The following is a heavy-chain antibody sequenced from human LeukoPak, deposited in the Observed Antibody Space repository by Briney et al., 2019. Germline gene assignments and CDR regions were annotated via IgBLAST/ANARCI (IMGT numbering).Heavy chain of an antibody. CDR1: RFTFSSYW. V-gene: IGHV3-7*01. CDR2: IKQDGSEK. J-gene: IGHJ6*03. D-gene: IGHD2-15*01. CDR3: ARMRCGGSCYSSSLYYYYYMDV. Sequence: GGSLRLSCAASRFTFSSYWMSWVRQAPGKGLEWVANIKQDGSEKYYVDSVRGRFTISRDNAKNSLYLQMNSLRAEDTAVYYCARMRCGGSCYSSSLYYYYYMDVWGKGTTVTISS.